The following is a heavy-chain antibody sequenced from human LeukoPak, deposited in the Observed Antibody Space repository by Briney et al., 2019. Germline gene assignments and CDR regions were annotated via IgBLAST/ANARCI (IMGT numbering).Heavy chain of an antibody. Sequence: ASVNVSCKASGYTFTRYDINWVRPATGQGLEWLGWVNTKSGNTGSAQNFQGRVTITRDTSTSTAYMELSSLRSEDTAVYYCARVDGSPDYWGQGTLVTVSS. D-gene: IGHD2-15*01. CDR2: VNTKSGNT. CDR3: ARVDGSPDY. CDR1: GYTFTRYD. J-gene: IGHJ4*02. V-gene: IGHV1-8*03.